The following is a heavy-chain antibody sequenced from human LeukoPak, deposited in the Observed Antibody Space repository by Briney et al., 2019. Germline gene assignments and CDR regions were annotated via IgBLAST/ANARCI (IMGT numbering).Heavy chain of an antibody. CDR3: ARAGIAEYYYYYYMDV. J-gene: IGHJ6*03. V-gene: IGHV3-7*01. CDR2: IKQDGSEK. Sequence: PGGSLRLSCAASGFTFSSYWMSWVRQAPGKGLEWVANIKQDGSEKYYVDSVKGRFTISRDNAKNSLYLQMNSLRAEDTAVYYCARAGIAEYYYYYYMDVWGKGTTVTVSS. D-gene: IGHD6-13*01. CDR1: GFTFSSYW.